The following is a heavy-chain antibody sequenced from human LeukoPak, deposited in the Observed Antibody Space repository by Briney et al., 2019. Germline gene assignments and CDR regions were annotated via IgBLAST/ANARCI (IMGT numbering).Heavy chain of an antibody. D-gene: IGHD3-10*01. CDR3: ARDSGKHSVRGVIDF. CDR2: IYSRGST. V-gene: IGHV4-30-4*08. Sequence: SQTLSLTCTVSGGSISSGGYYWSWIRQHPGKGLEWIGYIYSRGSTLYNPSLRSRLSISTDTSMNQFYLNLTSVTAADTAVYYCARDSGKHSVRGVIDFWGQGALVTVSS. CDR1: GGSISSGGYY. J-gene: IGHJ4*02.